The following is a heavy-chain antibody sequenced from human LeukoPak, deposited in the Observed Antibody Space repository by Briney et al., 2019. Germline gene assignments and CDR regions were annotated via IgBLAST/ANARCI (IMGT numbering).Heavy chain of an antibody. CDR2: IYYSGST. J-gene: IGHJ3*02. D-gene: IGHD3-22*01. V-gene: IGHV4-59*08. CDR3: ARQGSYDSSGFNPRSHAFDI. CDR1: GGSISSYY. Sequence: PSETLSLTCTVSGGSISSYYWSWIRQPPGKGLEWIGYIYYSGSTNYNPSLKSRVTISVDTSKNQFSLKLSSVTAADTAVYYCARQGSYDSSGFNPRSHAFDIWGQGTMVTVSS.